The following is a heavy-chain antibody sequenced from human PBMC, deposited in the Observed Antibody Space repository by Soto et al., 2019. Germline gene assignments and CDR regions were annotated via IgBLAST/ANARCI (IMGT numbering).Heavy chain of an antibody. CDR3: ARGREFAAVTLLYNWFDP. Sequence: SETLSLTCAVYGGSFSGYYWSWIRQPPGKGLEWIGEINHSGSTNYNPSLKSRVTISVDTSKNQFSLKLSSVTAADTAVYYCARGREFAAVTLLYNWFDPWGQGTLVTVSS. D-gene: IGHD6-13*01. CDR2: INHSGST. J-gene: IGHJ5*02. V-gene: IGHV4-34*01. CDR1: GGSFSGYY.